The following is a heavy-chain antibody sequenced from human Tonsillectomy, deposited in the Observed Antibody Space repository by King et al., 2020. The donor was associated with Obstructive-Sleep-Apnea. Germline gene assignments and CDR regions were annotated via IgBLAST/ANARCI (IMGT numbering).Heavy chain of an antibody. D-gene: IGHD2-2*01. Sequence: VQLVESGGGVVQPGRSLRLSCAASGLTFSSYVMHWVRQAPGKGLEWVAVISYDGSNKYYADSVKGRFTISRDNSKNTLYLQMNSLRAEDTAVYFCARGTKDIIVVPAAPFHYGMDVWGQGTTVTVSS. V-gene: IGHV3-30*04. CDR3: ARGTKDIIVVPAAPFHYGMDV. CDR2: ISYDGSNK. CDR1: GLTFSSYV. J-gene: IGHJ6*02.